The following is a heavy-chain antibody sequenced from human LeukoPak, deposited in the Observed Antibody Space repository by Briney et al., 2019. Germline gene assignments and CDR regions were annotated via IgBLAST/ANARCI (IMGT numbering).Heavy chain of an antibody. Sequence: GASVKVSCKASGYTFFSYNINWVRQAPGQGLEWMGWISAYNGNTDHAQKFQGRVTMTTDTSTDTAYMELRSLRSDETAVYFCASTSMEVGATQFDYWGQGTLVTVSS. CDR2: ISAYNGNT. CDR3: ASTSMEVGATQFDY. CDR1: GYTFFSYN. D-gene: IGHD1-26*01. V-gene: IGHV1-18*01. J-gene: IGHJ4*02.